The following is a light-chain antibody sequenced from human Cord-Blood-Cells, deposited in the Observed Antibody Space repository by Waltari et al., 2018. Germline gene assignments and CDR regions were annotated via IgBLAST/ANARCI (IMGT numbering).Light chain of an antibody. J-gene: IGKJ1*01. Sequence: DIQMTQSPSSLSASVGDRVPITCRASQSISSYLNWHQQKPGKAPKLLIYAASSLQSGVPSRFSGSGSGTDFTLTISSLQPEDFATYYCQQSYSTPRTFGQGTKVEIK. V-gene: IGKV1-39*01. CDR3: QQSYSTPRT. CDR2: AAS. CDR1: QSISSY.